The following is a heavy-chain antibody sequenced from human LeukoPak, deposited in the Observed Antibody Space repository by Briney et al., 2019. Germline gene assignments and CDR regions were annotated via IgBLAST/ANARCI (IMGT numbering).Heavy chain of an antibody. Sequence: GGSLRLSCAASGFTFSSYAMSWVRQAPGKGLEWVSAISGSGGSTYYADSVKGRFTISRDNSKNTLYLQMNSLRAEDTAVYYCAKAQDIVVVPAALNDYYYYGMDVWGQGTTVTVSS. CDR2: ISGSGGST. D-gene: IGHD2-2*01. CDR1: GFTFSSYA. J-gene: IGHJ6*02. CDR3: AKAQDIVVVPAALNDYYYYGMDV. V-gene: IGHV3-23*01.